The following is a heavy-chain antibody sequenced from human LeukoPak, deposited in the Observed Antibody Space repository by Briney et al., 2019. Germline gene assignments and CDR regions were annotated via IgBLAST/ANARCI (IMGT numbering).Heavy chain of an antibody. D-gene: IGHD3-10*01. CDR1: GGSISSGSYY. Sequence: PSETLSLTCTVSGGSISSGSYYWSWIRQPAGKGLEWIGRIYTSGSTNYSPSLKSRVTISVDTSKNQFSLKLSSVTAADTAVYYCALGSITMVRGVHRKAFDIWGQGTMVTVSS. V-gene: IGHV4-61*02. CDR3: ALGSITMVRGVHRKAFDI. J-gene: IGHJ3*02. CDR2: IYTSGST.